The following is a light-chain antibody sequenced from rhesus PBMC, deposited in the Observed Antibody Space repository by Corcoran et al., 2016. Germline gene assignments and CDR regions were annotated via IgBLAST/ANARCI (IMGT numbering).Light chain of an antibody. CDR3: QQYKRYPWT. J-gene: IGKJ1*01. CDR2: AAT. V-gene: IGKV1S9*01. CDR1: ENVNNY. Sequence: DIQMTQSPSSLSASVGDRVTITCRASENVNNYLHWYQQKPGKAPKLLIYAATTLQSGVPSRFSGRGSRTDFTLTISSLQPEGFATYYCQQYKRYPWTFGQETKVEIK.